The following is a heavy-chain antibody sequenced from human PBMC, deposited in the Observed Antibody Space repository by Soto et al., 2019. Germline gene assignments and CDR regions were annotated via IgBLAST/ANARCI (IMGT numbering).Heavy chain of an antibody. J-gene: IGHJ6*02. Sequence: GASVKVSCKASGYTFTSYYMHWVRQAPGQGLEWMGIINPSGGSTSYAQKFQGRVTMTRDTSTSTVYMELSGLRSEDTAVYYCAREEARNDVLFHYYYGMDVWGQGTTVTVSS. V-gene: IGHV1-46*01. CDR1: GYTFTSYY. CDR3: AREEARNDVLFHYYYGMDV. D-gene: IGHD1-1*01. CDR2: INPSGGST.